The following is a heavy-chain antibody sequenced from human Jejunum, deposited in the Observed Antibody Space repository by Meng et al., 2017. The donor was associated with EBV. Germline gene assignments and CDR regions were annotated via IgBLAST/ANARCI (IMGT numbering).Heavy chain of an antibody. CDR3: ARDSSLHCYGGSCYLDY. D-gene: IGHD2-15*01. CDR2: INLNSGGT. V-gene: IGHV1-2*06. J-gene: IGHJ4*02. Sequence: QVQWVQSGAEVKKTATSVKFPCQASGYNFIGYYIHWVRQAPGQGLEWMGRINLNSGGTDSAQRFQGRVTMTRDTSTSTAYMELSRLGSGDTAVYYCARDSSLHCYGGSCYLDYWGQGTLVTVSS. CDR1: GYNFIGYY.